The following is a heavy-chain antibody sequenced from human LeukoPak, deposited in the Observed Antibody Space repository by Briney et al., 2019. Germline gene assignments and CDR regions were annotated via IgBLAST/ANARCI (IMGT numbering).Heavy chain of an antibody. Sequence: PGGSLRLSCAASGFAFSTYAMSWVRQAPGKGLEWVSATSGNGVKTYYADSVKGRFTISRDNSKNTLFLHLNSLRAEDTAVYYCAREGGHYDSSGYYPDYWGQGTLVTVSS. D-gene: IGHD3-22*01. CDR1: GFAFSTYA. CDR3: AREGGHYDSSGYYPDY. CDR2: TSGNGVKT. V-gene: IGHV3-23*01. J-gene: IGHJ4*02.